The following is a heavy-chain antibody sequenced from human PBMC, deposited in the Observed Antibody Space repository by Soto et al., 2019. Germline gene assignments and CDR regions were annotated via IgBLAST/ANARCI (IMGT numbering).Heavy chain of an antibody. D-gene: IGHD1-20*01. J-gene: IGHJ5*02. CDR2: IIPIFGTA. V-gene: IGHV1-69*01. Sequence: SVQVSCKASGGTFSSYDISWVRQAPGQGLEWMGGIIPIFGTANYAQKFQGRVTITADESTSTAYMELSSLRSEDTAVYYCARDLVYNFNWFDPWGQGTLVTVSS. CDR1: GGTFSSYD. CDR3: ARDLVYNFNWFDP.